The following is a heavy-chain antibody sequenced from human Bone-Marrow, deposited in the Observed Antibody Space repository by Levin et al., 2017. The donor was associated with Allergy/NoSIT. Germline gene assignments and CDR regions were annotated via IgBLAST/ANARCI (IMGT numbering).Heavy chain of an antibody. D-gene: IGHD3-9*01. CDR2: ISSSGSFT. J-gene: IGHJ6*03. CDR1: GFTFSHFY. V-gene: IGHV3-11*05. Sequence: GGSLRLSCAASGFTFSHFYMTWIRQAPGKGLEYISYISSSGSFTDYADSVRGRFTISRDNANNLLYLQMNSLRAEDTALYYCAREGVNYDVLTGFHMDVWGKGTTVTVSS. CDR3: AREGVNYDVLTGFHMDV.